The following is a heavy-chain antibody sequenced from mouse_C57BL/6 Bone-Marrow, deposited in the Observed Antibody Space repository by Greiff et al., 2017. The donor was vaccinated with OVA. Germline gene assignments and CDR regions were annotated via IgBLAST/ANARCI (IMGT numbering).Heavy chain of an antibody. CDR2: INPGSGGT. CDR3: ARLMGYYDYDGFAY. V-gene: IGHV1-54*01. CDR1: GYAFTNYL. J-gene: IGHJ3*01. Sequence: QVQLQQSGAELVRPGTSVKVSCKASGYAFTNYLIEWVKQSPGQGLEWIGVINPGSGGTNYNEHFKGKATLTADKSSSTAYMQLSSLTSEDSAVYFCARLMGYYDYDGFAYWGQGTLVTVSA. D-gene: IGHD2-4*01.